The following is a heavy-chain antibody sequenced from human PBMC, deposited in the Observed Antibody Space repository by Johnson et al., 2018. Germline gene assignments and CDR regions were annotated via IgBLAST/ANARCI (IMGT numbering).Heavy chain of an antibody. CDR3: SKDGGLAGLWLTFDI. Sequence: VQLVESGGGLVQPGGSLRLSCAASGFTFSSYAMIWVRQAPGKGLEWVSAISGSGGSTYYADSVKGRFPIPRYNSKNTLYLQMKSLRAEDTAGDYVSKDGGLAGLWLTFDIWGQGTMVTVSS. CDR1: GFTFSSYA. J-gene: IGHJ3*02. CDR2: ISGSGGST. D-gene: IGHD5-18*01. V-gene: IGHV3-23*04.